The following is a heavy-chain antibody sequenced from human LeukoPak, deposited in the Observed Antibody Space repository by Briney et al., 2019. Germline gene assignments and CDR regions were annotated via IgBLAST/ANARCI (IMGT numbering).Heavy chain of an antibody. CDR2: ISSSSSTI. J-gene: IGHJ4*02. V-gene: IGHV3-48*02. CDR3: ARATLGKSDYFDY. D-gene: IGHD3-16*01. Sequence: GALRLSCAASGFTFSSYSMNWVRQAPGKGLEWVSYISSSSSTIYYADSVKGRFTISRDNAKSSLYLQMNSLRDEDTAVYYCARATLGKSDYFDYWGQGTLVTVSS. CDR1: GFTFSSYS.